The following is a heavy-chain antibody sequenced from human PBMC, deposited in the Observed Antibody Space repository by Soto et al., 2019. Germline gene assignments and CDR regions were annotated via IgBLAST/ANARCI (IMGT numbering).Heavy chain of an antibody. CDR3: AKDRSYYGSGSYYMLDYFDY. D-gene: IGHD3-10*01. CDR2: ISYDGSNK. J-gene: IGHJ4*02. CDR1: GFTFSSYG. V-gene: IGHV3-30*18. Sequence: PGGSLRLSCAASGFTFSSYGMHWVRQAPGKGLEWVAVISYDGSNKYYADSVKGRFTISRDNSKNTLYLQMNSLRAEDTAVYYCAKDRSYYGSGSYYMLDYFDYWGQGTLVTVSS.